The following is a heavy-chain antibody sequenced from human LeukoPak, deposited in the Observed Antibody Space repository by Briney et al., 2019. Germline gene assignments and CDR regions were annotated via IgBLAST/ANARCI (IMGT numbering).Heavy chain of an antibody. CDR2: ISSTGSST. D-gene: IGHD2-15*01. CDR3: ARVDGSPDY. J-gene: IGHJ4*02. Sequence: GGSLRLSCSASGFTFNTDTMNWVRQAPGKGLEWVSSISSTGSSTYYAESVKGRFTISRDNAKNSLSLQMNSLRAEDTAVYYCARVDGSPDYWGQATLVTVSS. V-gene: IGHV3-21*04. CDR1: GFTFNTDT.